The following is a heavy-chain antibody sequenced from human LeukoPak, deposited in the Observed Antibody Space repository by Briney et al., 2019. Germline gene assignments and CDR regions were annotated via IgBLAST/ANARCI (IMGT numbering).Heavy chain of an antibody. J-gene: IGHJ4*02. CDR3: ARSTFGTYKLFDY. CDR1: GFTFSSYW. Sequence: GGSLRLSCAASGFTFSSYWMHWVRQAPGKGLVWVSRIKSDGSSTRYADSVKGRFTISRDNAKNTLYLQMNSLRAEDTAVYYCARSTFGTYKLFDYCGQGTLVTVSS. V-gene: IGHV3-74*01. CDR2: IKSDGSST. D-gene: IGHD3-10*01.